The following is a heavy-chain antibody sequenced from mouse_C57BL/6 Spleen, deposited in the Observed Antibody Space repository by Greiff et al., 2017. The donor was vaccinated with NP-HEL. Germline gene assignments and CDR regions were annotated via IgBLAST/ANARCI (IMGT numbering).Heavy chain of an antibody. J-gene: IGHJ2*01. V-gene: IGHV5-6*01. CDR2: ISSGGSYT. CDR1: GFTFSSYG. CDR3: ARHQITTVVATFDY. D-gene: IGHD1-1*01. Sequence: EVKLVESGGDLVKPGGSLKLSCAASGFTFSSYGMSWVRQTPDKRLEWVATISSGGSYTYYPDSVKGRFTISRDNAKNTLYLQMSSLKSEDTAMYYCARHQITTVVATFDYWGQGTTLTVSS.